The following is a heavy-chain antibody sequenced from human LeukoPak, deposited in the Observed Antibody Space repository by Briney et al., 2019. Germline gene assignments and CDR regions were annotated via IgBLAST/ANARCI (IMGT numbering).Heavy chain of an antibody. D-gene: IGHD2-8*01. CDR2: ISWNSGTK. Sequence: GGSLRLSCAASGFAFDDYAMHWVRQAPGKGLEWVSGISWNSGTKGYADSVKGRFTISRDNAKNSLYLQMNSLRGEDAALYYCAVLHYYAMDVWGQGTTVTVSS. J-gene: IGHJ6*02. CDR1: GFAFDDYA. CDR3: AVLHYYAMDV. V-gene: IGHV3-9*01.